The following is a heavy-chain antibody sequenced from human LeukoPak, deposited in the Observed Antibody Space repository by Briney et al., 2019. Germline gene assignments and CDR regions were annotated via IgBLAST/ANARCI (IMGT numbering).Heavy chain of an antibody. V-gene: IGHV3-66*01. D-gene: IGHD6-19*01. CDR2: SYSGNTT. CDR3: ATYSSGRRGYYFDS. J-gene: IGHJ4*02. Sequence: PGGSLRLSCAASGFTVSSNYMSWVRQAPGKGLEWVALSYSGNTTYCADSVRGRFTISRDKSKNRLHLQMNSLRAEDTAVYYCATYSSGRRGYYFDSWGQGTLVTASS. CDR1: GFTVSSNY.